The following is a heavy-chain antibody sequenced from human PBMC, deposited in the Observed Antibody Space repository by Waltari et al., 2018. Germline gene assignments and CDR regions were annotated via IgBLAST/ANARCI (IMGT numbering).Heavy chain of an antibody. CDR3: ARAAMDPFDI. CDR1: GFTFSSYW. Sequence: EVQLLESGGGLVQPGGSLRLSCAASGFTFSSYWMSWVRQAPGKGVEGVANIKKDGSEKSEVDSVKGRLTNSRDNAKNSLYRQMNSLRAEDTAVYYCARAAMDPFDIWGQGTMVTVSS. J-gene: IGHJ3*02. CDR2: IKKDGSEK. V-gene: IGHV3-7*01.